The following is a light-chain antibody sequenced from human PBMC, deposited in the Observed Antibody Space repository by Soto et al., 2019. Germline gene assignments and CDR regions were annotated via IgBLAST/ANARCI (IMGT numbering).Light chain of an antibody. CDR1: QSISSW. J-gene: IGKJ1*01. CDR2: DAS. CDR3: QQYENYWT. Sequence: DIQMTQSPSTLSATAGDRVTITCRASQSISSWLAWYQHKPGKAPKLLIYDASNLDSGVPSRFSGSGSGTEFSLTISNLQPVDCATYYCQQYENYWTFGQGTRVEIK. V-gene: IGKV1-5*01.